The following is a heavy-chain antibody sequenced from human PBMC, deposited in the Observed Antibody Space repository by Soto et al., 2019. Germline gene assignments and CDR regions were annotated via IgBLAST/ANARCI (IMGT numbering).Heavy chain of an antibody. CDR1: GGSISSSSYY. J-gene: IGHJ4*02. Sequence: QLQLQESGPGLVKPSETLSLTCTVSGGSISSSSYYWGWIRQPPGKGLEWIGSIYYSGSTYYNPSLKSRVIISVDTSKNQFSLKLSSVTAADTAVYYCARQGGRLQDFDYWGQGTLVTVSS. D-gene: IGHD4-4*01. CDR2: IYYSGST. CDR3: ARQGGRLQDFDY. V-gene: IGHV4-39*01.